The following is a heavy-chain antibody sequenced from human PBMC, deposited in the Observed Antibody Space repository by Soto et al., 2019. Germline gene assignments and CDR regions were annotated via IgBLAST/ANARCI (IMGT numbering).Heavy chain of an antibody. D-gene: IGHD6-13*01. Sequence: QVQLVQSGAEVKKPGASVKVSCKASGYTFTSYDINWVRQATGQGLEWMGWMNPNSGNTGYAQKFQGRVTMTRNTSISTAYMELSSLRSEDTAVYYCARGLSSSWYDYYYYMDVWGKGTTVTVSS. V-gene: IGHV1-8*01. CDR3: ARGLSSSWYDYYYYMDV. J-gene: IGHJ6*03. CDR1: GYTFTSYD. CDR2: MNPNSGNT.